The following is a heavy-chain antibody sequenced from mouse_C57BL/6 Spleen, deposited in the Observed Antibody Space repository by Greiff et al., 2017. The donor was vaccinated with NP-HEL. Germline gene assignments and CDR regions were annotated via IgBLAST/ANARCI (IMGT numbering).Heavy chain of an antibody. V-gene: IGHV1-26*01. CDR2: INPNNGGT. CDR3: ARSGDYGSSLFAY. J-gene: IGHJ3*01. Sequence: VQLQQSGPELVKPGASVKISCKASGYTFTDYYMNWVKQSHGKSLEWIGDINPNNGGTSYNQKFKGKATLTVDKSSSTAYMELRSLTSEDSAVYYCARSGDYGSSLFAYWGQGTLVTVSA. D-gene: IGHD1-1*01. CDR1: GYTFTDYY.